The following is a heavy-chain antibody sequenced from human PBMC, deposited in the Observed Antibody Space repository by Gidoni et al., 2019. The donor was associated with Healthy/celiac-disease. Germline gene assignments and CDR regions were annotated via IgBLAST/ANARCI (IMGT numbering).Heavy chain of an antibody. D-gene: IGHD1-26*01. CDR1: GGTFSSYA. CDR2: IIPIFGTA. J-gene: IGHJ4*02. V-gene: IGHV1-69*01. Sequence: QVQLVQSGAEVKKPGSSVKVSCKASGGTFSSYAISWVRQAPGQGLEWMGGIIPIFGTANYEQKFQGRVTITADESTSTAYMELSSLRSEDTAVYYCASPGQYSGSYFPRPFDYWGQGTLVTVSS. CDR3: ASPGQYSGSYFPRPFDY.